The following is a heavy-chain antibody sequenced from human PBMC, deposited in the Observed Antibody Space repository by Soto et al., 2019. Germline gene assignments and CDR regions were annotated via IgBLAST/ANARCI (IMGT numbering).Heavy chain of an antibody. Sequence: GASVKVSCKVSGYTLTELSMHWVRQAPGKGLEWMGGFDPEDGETNYAQKFQGRVTMTEDTSTGTAYMELRGLRSEDTAVYYCAREERYFDWVGGYYYYMDVWGKGTTVTVSS. CDR2: FDPEDGET. J-gene: IGHJ6*03. D-gene: IGHD3-9*01. V-gene: IGHV1-24*01. CDR1: GYTLTELS. CDR3: AREERYFDWVGGYYYYMDV.